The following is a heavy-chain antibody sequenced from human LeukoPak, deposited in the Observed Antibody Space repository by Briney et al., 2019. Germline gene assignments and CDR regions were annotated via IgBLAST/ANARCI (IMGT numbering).Heavy chain of an antibody. J-gene: IGHJ5*02. Sequence: ASVKVSCKASGYTFTSYAMNWVRQAPGQGLEWMGWINTKTGNATYAQGFTGRFVFSLDTSVRTAYLQISSLKAEDTAVYYCARCITGTTGNWFDPWGQGTLVTVSS. CDR2: INTKTGNA. CDR1: GYTFTSYA. CDR3: ARCITGTTGNWFDP. V-gene: IGHV7-4-1*02. D-gene: IGHD1-7*01.